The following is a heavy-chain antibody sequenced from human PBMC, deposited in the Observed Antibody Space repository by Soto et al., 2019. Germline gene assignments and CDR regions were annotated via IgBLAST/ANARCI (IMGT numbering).Heavy chain of an antibody. CDR2: IIPIFGTA. J-gene: IGHJ4*02. D-gene: IGHD3-22*01. CDR1: GYTFTGYY. CDR3: ARGPYDSIGYYFDY. V-gene: IGHV1-69*13. Sequence: SVKVSCKASGYTFTGYYVHWVRQAPGQGLEWMGGIIPIFGTANYAQKFQGRVTITADESTSTAYMELSSLRSEDTAVYYCARGPYDSIGYYFDYWGQGTLVTVSS.